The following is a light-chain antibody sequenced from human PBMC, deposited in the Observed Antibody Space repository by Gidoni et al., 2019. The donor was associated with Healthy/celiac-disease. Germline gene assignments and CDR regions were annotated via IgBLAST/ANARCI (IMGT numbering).Light chain of an antibody. CDR1: SSDVVGYNY. CDR2: DVS. Sequence: QSALTPPRSVSGSPGQSVTISCTGTSSDVVGYNYVSWYQQHPGKAPKLMIYDVSKRPSGVPDRFSGSKSGNTASLTISGLQAEDEADYYFCSSAGSYTFEVVFGGGTKLTVL. J-gene: IGLJ2*01. V-gene: IGLV2-11*01. CDR3: CSSAGSYTFEVV.